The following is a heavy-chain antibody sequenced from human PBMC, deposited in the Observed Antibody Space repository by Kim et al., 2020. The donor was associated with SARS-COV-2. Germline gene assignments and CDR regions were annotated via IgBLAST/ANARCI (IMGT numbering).Heavy chain of an antibody. D-gene: IGHD3-10*01. CDR2: IIPIFGTA. J-gene: IGHJ6*02. V-gene: IGHV1-69*13. CDR1: GGTFSSYA. CDR3: AREWPAVTGSGYYYYGMDV. Sequence: SVKVSCKASGGTFSSYAISWVRQAPGQGLEWMGGIIPIFGTANYAQKFQGRVTITADESTSTAYMELSSLRSEDTAVYYCAREWPAVTGSGYYYYGMDVWGQGTTVTVSS.